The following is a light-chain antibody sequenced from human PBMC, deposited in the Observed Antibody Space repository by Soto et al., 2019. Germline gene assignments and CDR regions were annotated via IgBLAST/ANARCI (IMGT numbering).Light chain of an antibody. J-gene: IGKJ2*01. Sequence: EIVLTQSPATLSLSPGERATLSCRASQSVSSYLAWYQQKPGQAPRLLIYDASNRATGIPARFSGSGSGTDFTLTISSLKPEDFATYYCQQSFTTPYTFGQGTRLDI. CDR2: DAS. V-gene: IGKV3-11*01. CDR1: QSVSSY. CDR3: QQSFTTPYT.